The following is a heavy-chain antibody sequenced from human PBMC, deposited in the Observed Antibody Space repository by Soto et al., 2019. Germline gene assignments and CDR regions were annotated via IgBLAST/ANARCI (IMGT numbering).Heavy chain of an antibody. J-gene: IGHJ6*02. CDR2: IWYDGSKK. V-gene: IGHV3-33*01. Sequence: QVQVVESGGGVVQPGRSLRLSCAASGFTFSSFGMHWVRQAPGKGLEWVSLIWYDGSKKSYGDSVKGRFTISRDNSRNTVYLQMSSLRADDTAVYYCARDASYYSLWRGYFPSRDGMDVWGQGNTVTVSS. CDR1: GFTFSSFG. CDR3: ARDASYYSLWRGYFPSRDGMDV. D-gene: IGHD3-3*01.